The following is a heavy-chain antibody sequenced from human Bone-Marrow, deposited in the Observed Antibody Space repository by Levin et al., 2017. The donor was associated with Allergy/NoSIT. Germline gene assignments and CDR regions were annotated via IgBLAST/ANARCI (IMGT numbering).Heavy chain of an antibody. CDR3: AKVWRGATLGAFDI. CDR1: GFTFSSYG. V-gene: IGHV3-23*01. D-gene: IGHD1-26*01. CDR2: SSNSGKST. Sequence: GGSLRLSCAASGFTFSSYGMSWVRQAPGKGLEWVSGSSNSGKSTYYADSVRGRFTISRDNAKNTLYLQMNSLRAEDTAVYYCAKVWRGATLGAFDIWGQGTMVTVSS. J-gene: IGHJ3*02.